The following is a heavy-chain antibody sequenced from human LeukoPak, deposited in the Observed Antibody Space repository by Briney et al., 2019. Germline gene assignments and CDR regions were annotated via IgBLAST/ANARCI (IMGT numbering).Heavy chain of an antibody. V-gene: IGHV3-30*04. Sequence: GGSLRLSCAASGFTFSTYAFHWVRQAPGTGLEWVAVISSDGKSKIYADSVKGRFTISRDNSKNTLFLQMNSLRAEDTAVYYCARDPMADFDYWGQGALVTVSS. CDR3: ARDPMADFDY. CDR2: ISSDGKSK. J-gene: IGHJ4*02. D-gene: IGHD2-8*01. CDR1: GFTFSTYA.